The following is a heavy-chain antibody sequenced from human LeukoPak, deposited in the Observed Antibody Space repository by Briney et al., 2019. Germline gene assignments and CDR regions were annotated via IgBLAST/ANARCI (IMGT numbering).Heavy chain of an antibody. J-gene: IGHJ4*02. CDR1: GYTFTSYA. CDR3: AREYTGKDSSLWN. Sequence: ASVKVSCKASGYTFTSYAMHWVRQAPGQRLEWMGWISAGNGNTKYSQEFQGRVTITRDTSASTAYMELRSLRSDDTAVYYCAREYTGKDSSLWNWGQGTLVTVSS. V-gene: IGHV1-3*01. CDR2: ISAGNGNT. D-gene: IGHD3-22*01.